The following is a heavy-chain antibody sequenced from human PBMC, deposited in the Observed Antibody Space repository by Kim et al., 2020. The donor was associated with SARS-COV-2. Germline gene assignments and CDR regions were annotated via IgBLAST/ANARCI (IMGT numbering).Heavy chain of an antibody. D-gene: IGHD3-22*01. V-gene: IGHV4-61*01. CDR1: GGSVSSGSYY. CDR3: ARSTPSEYYYDSSGYYYYVNWFDP. J-gene: IGHJ5*02. Sequence: SETLSLTCTVSGGSVSSGSYYWSWIRQPPGKGLEWIGYIYYSGSTNYNPSLKSRVTISVDTSKNQFSLKLSSVTAADTAVYYCARSTPSEYYYDSSGYYYYVNWFDPWGQGTLVTVSS. CDR2: IYYSGST.